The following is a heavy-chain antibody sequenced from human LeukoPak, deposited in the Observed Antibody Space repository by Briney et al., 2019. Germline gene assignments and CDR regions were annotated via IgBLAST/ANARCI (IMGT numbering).Heavy chain of an antibody. CDR1: GASFSDYF. D-gene: IGHD2-8*01. V-gene: IGHV4-34*01. CDR3: AGGGVGPRLRN. CDR2: INNSGRT. Sequence: SETLSLTCDVFGASFSDYFWTWIRQSPDMGLEWIGEINNSGRTSYNPSLNSRVFMPVDTSRNQFSLRLTSLTAADTAVYYCAGGGVGPRLRNWGQGALVTVSS. J-gene: IGHJ4*02.